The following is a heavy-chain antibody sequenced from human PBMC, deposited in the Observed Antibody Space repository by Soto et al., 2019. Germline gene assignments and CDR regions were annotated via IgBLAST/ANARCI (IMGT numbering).Heavy chain of an antibody. V-gene: IGHV1-18*01. CDR3: ARGVGSGSYYNQYSWFDP. CDR1: GYTFTNYG. J-gene: IGHJ5*02. D-gene: IGHD3-10*01. CDR2: ISAYNGNT. Sequence: QVQLVQSGAEVKKPGASVKVSCKASGYTFTNYGISWVRQAPGQGLEWMGWISAYNGNTKYAQKLQGRVTMTTDTSTSTADMELRSLRSDDTAAYYCARGVGSGSYYNQYSWFDPWGQGTLVTVSS.